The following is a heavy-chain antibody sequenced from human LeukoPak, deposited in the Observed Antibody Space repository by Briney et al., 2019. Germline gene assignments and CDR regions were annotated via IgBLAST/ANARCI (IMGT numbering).Heavy chain of an antibody. CDR3: ARKLGGCSSTSCYNWFDP. J-gene: IGHJ5*02. D-gene: IGHD2-2*01. CDR1: GGSISSYC. CDR2: IYYSGST. Sequence: SETLSLTCTVSGGSISSYCWSWIRQPPGEGLEWIGYIYYSGSTNYNPSLKSRVTISVDTSKNQFSLKLSSVTAADTAVYYCARKLGGCSSTSCYNWFDPWGQGTLVTVSS. V-gene: IGHV4-59*01.